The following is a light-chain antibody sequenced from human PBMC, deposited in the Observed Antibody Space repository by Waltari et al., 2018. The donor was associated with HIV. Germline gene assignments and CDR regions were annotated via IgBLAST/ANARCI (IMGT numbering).Light chain of an antibody. CDR1: QSVNSW. CDR2: KAS. CDR3: QQYSTYPWM. Sequence: DIQMTQSPSTLSASVGDSVTITCRASQSVNSWLAWYQQKPGEAPKLLISKASILENGVPSRFSGSGSGTKFTVTISSLQPDDFATYYCQQYSTYPWMFGQGTRVEIK. J-gene: IGKJ1*01. V-gene: IGKV1-5*03.